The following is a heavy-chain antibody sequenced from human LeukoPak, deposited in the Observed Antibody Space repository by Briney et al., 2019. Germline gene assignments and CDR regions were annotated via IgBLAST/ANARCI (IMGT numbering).Heavy chain of an antibody. CDR2: INPSGTT. CDR3: AKCSETGTTRWFDP. D-gene: IGHD1-7*01. CDR1: GYTFTSYC. Sequence: ASVKLSCKASGYTFTSYCLHWVRQAPGQGLEWMGLINPSGTTTYAQNFQGRVTMTRDTSASTAYMELSSLRSDDTAVYYCAKCSETGTTRWFDPWGQGTLVTVSS. V-gene: IGHV1-46*01. J-gene: IGHJ5*02.